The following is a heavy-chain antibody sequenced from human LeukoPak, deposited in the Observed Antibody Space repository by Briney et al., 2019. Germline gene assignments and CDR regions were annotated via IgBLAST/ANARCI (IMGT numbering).Heavy chain of an antibody. Sequence: PGGSLRLSCAASGFTFSNYWMHWVRQAPGKGLVWVSRINSDGSSTTYADSVKGRFTISGDNAKNTLYLQMNSLRAEDTAVYYCARDPHGYWWFDPWGQGTLVTVSS. CDR1: GFTFSNYW. J-gene: IGHJ5*02. D-gene: IGHD5-18*01. CDR2: INSDGSST. CDR3: ARDPHGYWWFDP. V-gene: IGHV3-74*03.